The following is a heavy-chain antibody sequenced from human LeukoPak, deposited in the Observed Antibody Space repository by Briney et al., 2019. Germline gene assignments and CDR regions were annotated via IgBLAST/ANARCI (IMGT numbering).Heavy chain of an antibody. CDR3: ARGRWLVPRWFDP. CDR2: IYHSGST. D-gene: IGHD6-19*01. V-gene: IGHV4-4*02. Sequence: SETLSLTCAVSGGSISSSNWWSWVRQPPGKGLEWIGEIYHSGSTNYNPSLKSRVTISVDTSKNQFSLKLSSVTAADTAVYYCARGRWLVPRWFDPWGQGTLVTVSS. J-gene: IGHJ5*02. CDR1: GGSISSSNW.